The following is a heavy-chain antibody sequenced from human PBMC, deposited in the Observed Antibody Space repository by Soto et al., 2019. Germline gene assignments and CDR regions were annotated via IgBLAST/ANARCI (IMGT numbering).Heavy chain of an antibody. CDR3: ARDHVGSDFFDP. Sequence: SHTLSLTCDISGYSVSTDGAALNWIRQSPSRGLEWLGRTYYRSKWYYDYAPSVRSRITINPDTSKNQFSLQLNSVTPEDTAMYYCARDHVGSDFFDPWGQGTLVTVPQ. CDR2: TYYRSKWYY. V-gene: IGHV6-1*01. CDR1: GYSVSTDGAA. D-gene: IGHD2-21*02. J-gene: IGHJ5*01.